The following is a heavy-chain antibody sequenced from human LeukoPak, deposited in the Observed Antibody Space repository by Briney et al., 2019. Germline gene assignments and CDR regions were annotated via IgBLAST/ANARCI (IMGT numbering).Heavy chain of an antibody. CDR1: GFTFSSYE. D-gene: IGHD5-18*01. V-gene: IGHV3-48*03. CDR2: ISSSGSTI. Sequence: GGSLRLSCAASGFTFSSYEMNWVRQAPGKGLEWVSYISSSGSTIYYADSVKGRFTISRDNAKNSLYLQMNSLRAEDTAVYYCARDPDPGYSYGSSFDYWGQGTLVTVSS. CDR3: ARDPDPGYSYGSSFDY. J-gene: IGHJ4*02.